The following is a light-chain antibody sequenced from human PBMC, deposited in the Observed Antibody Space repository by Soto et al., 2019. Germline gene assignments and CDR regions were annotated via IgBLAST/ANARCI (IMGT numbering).Light chain of an antibody. CDR1: QDISNY. CDR3: QQYDNLIT. J-gene: IGKJ5*01. Sequence: DLQMTQSPSSLSASVGDRVTITCQASQDISNYLNWYQQKPGKAPKLLIYDASNLETGVPSRFSGSRSGTDFTFTISSLQPEDIATYYCQQYDNLITFGQGTRLEIK. V-gene: IGKV1-33*01. CDR2: DAS.